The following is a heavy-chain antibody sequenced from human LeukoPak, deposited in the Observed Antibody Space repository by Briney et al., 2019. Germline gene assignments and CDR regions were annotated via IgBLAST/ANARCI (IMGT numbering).Heavy chain of an antibody. J-gene: IGHJ4*02. CDR2: ISGSGGST. D-gene: IGHD3-22*01. V-gene: IGHV3-23*01. Sequence: PGGSLRLSCAASGFTFNSYSMNWVRQAPGKGLEWVSAISGSGGSTYYADSVKGRFTISRDNSKNTLYLQMNSLRAEDTAVYYCAKDPYYDSSGYYFDYWGQGTLVTVSS. CDR3: AKDPYYDSSGYYFDY. CDR1: GFTFNSYS.